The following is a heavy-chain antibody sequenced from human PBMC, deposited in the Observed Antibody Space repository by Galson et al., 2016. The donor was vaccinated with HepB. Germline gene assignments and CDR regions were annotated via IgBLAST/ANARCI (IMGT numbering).Heavy chain of an antibody. Sequence: SLRLSCAASGFTFRSYWMHWVRQAPGKGLVWVSRINSDGSSTSYADSVKGRFTISRDNAKNSLYLQMNSLRAEDTAVYYCAKDDDDYNDAFDIWGQGTMVTVSS. V-gene: IGHV3-74*01. CDR3: AKDDDDYNDAFDI. J-gene: IGHJ3*02. CDR1: GFTFRSYW. D-gene: IGHD5-24*01. CDR2: INSDGSST.